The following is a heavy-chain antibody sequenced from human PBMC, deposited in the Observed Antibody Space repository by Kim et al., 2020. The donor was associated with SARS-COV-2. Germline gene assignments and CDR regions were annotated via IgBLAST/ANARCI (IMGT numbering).Heavy chain of an antibody. J-gene: IGHJ4*02. D-gene: IGHD3-9*01. Sequence: GGSLRLSCAASGFTFGSYSMNWVRQAPGKGLEWVSSISSSSSYIYYADSVKGRFTISRDNAKNSLYLQMNSLRAEDTAVYYCARDDYDILTGYRSPGYWGQGTLVTVSS. CDR2: ISSSSSYI. CDR3: ARDDYDILTGYRSPGY. V-gene: IGHV3-21*01. CDR1: GFTFGSYS.